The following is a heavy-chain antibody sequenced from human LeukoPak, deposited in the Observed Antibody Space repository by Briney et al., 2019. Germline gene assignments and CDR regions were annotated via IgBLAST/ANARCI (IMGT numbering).Heavy chain of an antibody. D-gene: IGHD1-20*01. Sequence: SETLCLTCTVSGVSIISSSYTWGWIRPPPGKGLEWIGSVSYSGSTYYNPSLKSRVTISVDTSKNQFSLIIFSVTAPHTAMSYGARRAFNCGLDYFNYWGQGTLVTVSS. J-gene: IGHJ4*02. V-gene: IGHV4-39*01. CDR3: ARRAFNCGLDYFNY. CDR2: VSYSGST. CDR1: GVSIISSSYT.